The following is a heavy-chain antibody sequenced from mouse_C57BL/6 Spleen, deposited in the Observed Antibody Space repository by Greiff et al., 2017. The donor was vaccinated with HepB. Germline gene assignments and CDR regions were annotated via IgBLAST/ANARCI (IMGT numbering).Heavy chain of an antibody. CDR3: ARGLLRPYFDY. D-gene: IGHD1-2*01. J-gene: IGHJ2*01. Sequence: DVQLQESGPGLVKPSQSLSLTCSVTGYSITSGYYWNWIRQFPGNKLEWMGYISYDGSNNYNPSLKNRISITRDTSKNQLFLKLNSVTTEDTATYYCARGLLRPYFDYWGQGTTLTVSS. CDR1: GYSITSGYY. CDR2: ISYDGSN. V-gene: IGHV3-6*01.